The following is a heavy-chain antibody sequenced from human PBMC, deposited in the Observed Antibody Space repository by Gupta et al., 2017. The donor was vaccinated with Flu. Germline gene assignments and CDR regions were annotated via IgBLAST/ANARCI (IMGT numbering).Heavy chain of an antibody. D-gene: IGHD1-1*01. CDR2: VTAGGGTT. Sequence: EVQLLESGGGSVQPGGSLRLSCAASGFTFRGYAMSWVRQSPGKGLEWVSSVTAGGGTTYNADSVKGRFNISRDNSKNMLFLQMNSLRADDTAIYYCTKGTTQFDSWGQGTLVTVSS. V-gene: IGHV3-23*01. CDR3: TKGTTQFDS. J-gene: IGHJ4*02. CDR1: GFTFRGYA.